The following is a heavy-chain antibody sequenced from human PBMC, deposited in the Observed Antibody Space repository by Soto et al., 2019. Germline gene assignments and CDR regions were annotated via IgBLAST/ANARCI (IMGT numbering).Heavy chain of an antibody. D-gene: IGHD4-17*01. CDR2: TNPKSGYT. V-gene: IGHV1-8*01. CDR3: ARTDGDLDY. CDR1: GYTFTRYD. J-gene: IGHJ4*02. Sequence: QVQLVQSGAEVKKPGASVKVSCKASGYTFTRYDINWVRQAPGQGLEWMGWTNPKSGYTGSAQKFQDRITMTRDSPISTAYMELNSLRYEDTAVYYCARTDGDLDYWGQGTLVTVSS.